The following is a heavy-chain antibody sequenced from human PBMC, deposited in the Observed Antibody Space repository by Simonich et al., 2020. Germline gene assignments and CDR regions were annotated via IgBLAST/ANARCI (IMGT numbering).Heavy chain of an antibody. CDR2: IYHSGGT. V-gene: IGHV4-38-2*01. D-gene: IGHD6-13*01. CDR3: ARVGYSNYYYYGMDV. J-gene: IGHJ6*02. CDR1: GYSISSGYY. Sequence: QVQLQESCPGLVKPSETLSLTCAVSGYSISSGYYWGWIRQPPGKGLEWIGSIYHSGGTYYNPALKSRVTIAVDTSKNQFSLKLSSVTAADTAVYYCARVGYSNYYYYGMDVWGQGTTVTVSS.